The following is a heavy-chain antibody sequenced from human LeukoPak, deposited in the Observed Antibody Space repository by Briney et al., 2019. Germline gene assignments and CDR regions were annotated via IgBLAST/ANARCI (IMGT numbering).Heavy chain of an antibody. CDR3: ARAAGGTSRDY. CDR2: IKDDGSDK. D-gene: IGHD1-26*01. V-gene: IGHV3-7*01. Sequence: GGSLRLSCAASGFTFSAYWMSWVRQAPGEGLEWVANIKDDGSDKYYVDSVKGRFTISRDNAKNSLYLQMNSLRDDDTAVYYCARAAGGTSRDYWGQGTLVTVSS. CDR1: GFTFSAYW. J-gene: IGHJ4*02.